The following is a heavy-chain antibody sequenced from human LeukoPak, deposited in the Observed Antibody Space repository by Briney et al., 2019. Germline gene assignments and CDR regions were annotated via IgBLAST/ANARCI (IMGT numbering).Heavy chain of an antibody. CDR1: GFTFSSYS. J-gene: IGHJ4*02. D-gene: IGHD5-18*01. CDR3: ARDGGLDTALVTGVFDF. CDR2: ISSSSSTI. Sequence: GGSLRLSCAASGFTFSSYSMNWVRQAPGKGRAGVSYISSSSSTIYYADSVKGRFTISRDNAKNSLYLQMNSLRAEDTAVYYCARDGGLDTALVTGVFDFWGQGTLVTVSS. V-gene: IGHV3-48*04.